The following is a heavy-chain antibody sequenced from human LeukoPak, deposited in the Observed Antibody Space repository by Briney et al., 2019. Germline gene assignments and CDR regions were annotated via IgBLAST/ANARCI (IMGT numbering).Heavy chain of an antibody. V-gene: IGHV1-58*02. CDR1: GFTFTRSA. D-gene: IGHD3-10*01. J-gene: IGHJ6*03. CDR2: IVVGSGNT. Sequence: SVKVSCKASGFTFTRSAMQWVRQARGQHLEWIGWIVVGSGNTKYAQKFQERVTITRDMSTGTVYMELSSLRSEDTAVYHCAASGYGFGELPSYFHYYMDVWGKGTTVTISS. CDR3: AASGYGFGELPSYFHYYMDV.